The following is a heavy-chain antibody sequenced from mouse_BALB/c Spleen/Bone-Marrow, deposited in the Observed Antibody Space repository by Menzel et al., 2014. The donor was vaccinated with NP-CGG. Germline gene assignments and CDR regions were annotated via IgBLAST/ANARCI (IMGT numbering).Heavy chain of an antibody. CDR1: GLNIKDTY. CDR2: IDPANGNT. J-gene: IGHJ1*01. V-gene: IGHV14-3*02. D-gene: IGHD1-1*01. CDR3: VYGRDWYFDV. Sequence: VQLQQSGAELVKPGASVKLSCTASGLNIKDTYTHWVKERPEQGLEWIGRIDPANGNTKYDPKFQGKATITADTSSNTAYLQLSSLTSEDTAVCYCVYGRDWYFDVWGAGTTVTVSS.